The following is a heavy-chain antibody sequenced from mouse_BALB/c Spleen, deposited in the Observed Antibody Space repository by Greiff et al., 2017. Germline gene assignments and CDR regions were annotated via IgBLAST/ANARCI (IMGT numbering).Heavy chain of an antibody. V-gene: IGHV5-4*02. CDR1: GFTFSDYY. J-gene: IGHJ3*01. D-gene: IGHD2-12*01. CDR2: ISDGGSYT. Sequence: EVKLVESGGGLVKPGGSLKLSCAASGFTFSDYYMYWVRQTPEKRLEWVATISDGGSYTYYPDSVKGRFTISRDNAKNNLYLQMSSLKSEDTAMYYCASYEGFAYWGQGTLVTVSA. CDR3: ASYEGFAY.